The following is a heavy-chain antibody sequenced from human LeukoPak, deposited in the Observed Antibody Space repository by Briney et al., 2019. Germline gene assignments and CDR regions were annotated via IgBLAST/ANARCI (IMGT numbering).Heavy chain of an antibody. V-gene: IGHV3-23*01. Sequence: GGSLRLSCAASGFTFSDYWMSWVRQAPGKGLEWVSAISGSGGSTYYADSVKGRFTISRGNSKNTLYLQMNSLRAEDTAVYYCAAGGGNSVSYWGQGTLVTVSS. CDR3: AAGGGNSVSY. CDR1: GFTFSDYW. D-gene: IGHD4-23*01. CDR2: ISGSGGST. J-gene: IGHJ4*02.